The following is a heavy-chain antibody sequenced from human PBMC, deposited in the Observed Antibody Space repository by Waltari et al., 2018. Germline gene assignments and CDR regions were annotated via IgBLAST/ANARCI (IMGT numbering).Heavy chain of an antibody. CDR1: GGSISSSAYY. CDR2: VYYSGST. Sequence: QLQLQESGPGLVKPSETLSLTCTVSGGSISSSAYYWDWIRPPPVKGLEWIGSVYYSGSTYYNSSPKSRVTISVDTSKNQFSLILSSVTAADTAVYYCARKGRDSSSSRKAFDIWGQGTTVTVSS. CDR3: ARKGRDSSSSRKAFDI. V-gene: IGHV4-39*01. D-gene: IGHD6-6*01. J-gene: IGHJ3*02.